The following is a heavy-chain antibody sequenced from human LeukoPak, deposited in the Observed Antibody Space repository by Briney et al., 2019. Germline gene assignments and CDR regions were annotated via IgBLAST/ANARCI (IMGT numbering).Heavy chain of an antibody. CDR3: ARIDSSTTFDP. Sequence: SETLSLTCTVSGGSISSYYWSWIRQPPGKGLEWIGYIYYSGSTNYNPSLKSRVTISVDTSKNQFSLKLSSVTAAGTAVYYCARIDSSTTFDPWGQGTLVTVSS. V-gene: IGHV4-59*01. CDR2: IYYSGST. J-gene: IGHJ5*02. CDR1: GGSISSYY. D-gene: IGHD6-13*01.